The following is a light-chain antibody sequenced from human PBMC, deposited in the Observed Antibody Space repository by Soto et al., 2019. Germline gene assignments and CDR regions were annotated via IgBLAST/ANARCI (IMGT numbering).Light chain of an antibody. V-gene: IGLV1-40*01. J-gene: IGLJ2*01. CDR2: GNS. CDR1: SSNIGAGYD. CDR3: QSYDSSLSGYVV. Sequence: QSVLTQPPSVSGAPGQRVTISCTGRSSNIGAGYDVHWYQQLPGTAPKLLIHGNSNRPSGVPDRFSGSKSGTSASLAITGLQAEDEADYYCQSYDSSLSGYVVFGGGTKLTVL.